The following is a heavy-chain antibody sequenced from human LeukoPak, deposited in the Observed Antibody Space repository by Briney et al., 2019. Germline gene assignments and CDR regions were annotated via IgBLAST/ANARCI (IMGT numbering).Heavy chain of an antibody. V-gene: IGHV3-43D*03. D-gene: IGHD3-22*01. Sequence: GGSLRLSCAASGFTFDDYAMHWVRQAPGKGLEWVSLISWDGGSTYYADSVKGRFTISRDNSKNSLYLQMNSLRAEDTALYYCAKDGGDYYDSSGSPGLDYWGQGTLVTVSS. CDR2: ISWDGGST. J-gene: IGHJ4*02. CDR1: GFTFDDYA. CDR3: AKDGGDYYDSSGSPGLDY.